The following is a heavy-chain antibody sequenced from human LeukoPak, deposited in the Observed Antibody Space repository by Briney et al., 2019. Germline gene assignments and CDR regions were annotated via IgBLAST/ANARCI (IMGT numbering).Heavy chain of an antibody. D-gene: IGHD4-17*01. CDR2: IIPILGIA. Sequence: ASVKVSCKASGGTFSSYAISWVRQAPGQGLEWMGRIIPILGIANYAQKFQGRVTMTRDTSTSTVYMELSSLRSEDTAVYYCAREGDGDYGPPFDYWGQGTLVTVSS. CDR3: AREGDGDYGPPFDY. J-gene: IGHJ4*02. V-gene: IGHV1-69*04. CDR1: GGTFSSYA.